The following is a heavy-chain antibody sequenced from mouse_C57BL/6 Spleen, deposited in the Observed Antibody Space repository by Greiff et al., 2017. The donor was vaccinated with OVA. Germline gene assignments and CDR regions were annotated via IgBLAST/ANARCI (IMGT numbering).Heavy chain of an antibody. J-gene: IGHJ4*01. CDR3: ARKDVTGDYYYAMDY. Sequence: VQLQQPGAELVKPGASVKLSCKASGYTFTSYWMPWVKQRPGQGLEWIGMIHPNSGSTNYNEKFKSKATLTVDKSSSTAYMQLSSLTSEDSAVYYCARKDVTGDYYYAMDYWGQGTSVTVSS. V-gene: IGHV1-64*01. CDR2: IHPNSGST. CDR1: GYTFTSYW. D-gene: IGHD4-1*01.